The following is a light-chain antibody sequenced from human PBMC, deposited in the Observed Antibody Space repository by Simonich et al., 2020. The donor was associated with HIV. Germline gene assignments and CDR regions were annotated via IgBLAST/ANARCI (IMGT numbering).Light chain of an antibody. CDR1: QSISSY. CDR3: QQGYSVPYT. J-gene: IGKJ2*01. V-gene: IGKV1-39*01. CDR2: AAS. Sequence: DIQMTQSPSSLSASVGDRVTITCRASQSISSYLNWYQQKPGKAPKLLIYAASSLQSGVPSRFSGSGSGTDFTLTISSLQPEDFATYFCQQGYSVPYTFGQGTKLDIK.